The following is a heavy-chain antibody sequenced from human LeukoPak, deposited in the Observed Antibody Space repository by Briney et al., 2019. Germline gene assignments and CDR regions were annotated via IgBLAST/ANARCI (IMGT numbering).Heavy chain of an antibody. D-gene: IGHD5-18*01. CDR3: ARSFSGYSYGRLVY. CDR1: GGSFSGYY. Sequence: SETLSLTCAVYGGSFSGYYWSWIRQPPGKGLEWIGEINHSGSTNYNPSLKGRVTISVDTSKNQFSLKLSSVTAADTAVYYCARSFSGYSYGRLVYWGQGTLVTVSS. J-gene: IGHJ4*02. CDR2: INHSGST. V-gene: IGHV4-34*01.